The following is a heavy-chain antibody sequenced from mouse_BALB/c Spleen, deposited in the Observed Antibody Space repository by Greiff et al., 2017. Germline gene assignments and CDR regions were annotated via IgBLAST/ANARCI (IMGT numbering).Heavy chain of an antibody. CDR2: ISSGGST. Sequence: EVQRVESGGGLVKPGGSLKLSCAASGFTFSSYAMSWVRQTPEKRLEWVASISSGGSTYYPDSVKGRFTISRDNARNILYLQMSSLRSEDTAMYYCARGDGSSGAYWGQGTLVTVSA. CDR1: GFTFSSYA. V-gene: IGHV5-6-5*01. CDR3: ARGDGSSGAY. D-gene: IGHD1-1*01. J-gene: IGHJ3*01.